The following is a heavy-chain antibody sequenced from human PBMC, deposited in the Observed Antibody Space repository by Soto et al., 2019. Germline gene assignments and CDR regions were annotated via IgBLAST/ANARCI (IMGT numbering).Heavy chain of an antibody. V-gene: IGHV3-7*03. CDR1: GFTVSAKW. CDR3: AREMHLGSGWGDIDI. D-gene: IGHD6-19*01. CDR2: INEDGSKK. J-gene: IGHJ4*02. Sequence: DVQLVESGGALVQPGGSLGLSCAVSGFTVSAKWMSWVRQAPGKGLEWLANINEDGSKKFYVDSVKGRFTISKDNAKNSLSLQLGSLRADDTVVYYCAREMHLGSGWGDIDIWGRGTMVTVSS.